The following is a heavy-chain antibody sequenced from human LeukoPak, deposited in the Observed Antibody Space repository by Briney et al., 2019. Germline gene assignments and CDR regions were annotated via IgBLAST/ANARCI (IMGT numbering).Heavy chain of an antibody. J-gene: IGHJ6*03. Sequence: GGSLRLSCAASGFTFSRYDMHWVRQAPGKGLEYVSTINSDGDSTYYANSVKGRFTMSRDNSKNTLYLQMGSLRPEDMAVYYCARGNSNYMDVWGKGTTVTVSS. D-gene: IGHD1/OR15-1a*01. CDR1: GFTFSRYD. CDR2: INSDGDST. CDR3: ARGNSNYMDV. V-gene: IGHV3-64*01.